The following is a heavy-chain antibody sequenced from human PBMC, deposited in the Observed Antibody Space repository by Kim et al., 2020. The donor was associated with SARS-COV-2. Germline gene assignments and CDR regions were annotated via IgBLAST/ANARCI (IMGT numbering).Heavy chain of an antibody. Sequence: GGSLRLSCVASGFTFSDYSLHWVRQAPGKGLEWVAVISDDGNNKLYADSVKGRFTISRDNSKNTVVLQVNGLRGVDTAVYYCARPNGGPSGWYYFDHWGQGTLVTVSS. D-gene: IGHD6-19*01. CDR1: GFTFSDYS. J-gene: IGHJ4*02. CDR2: ISDDGNNK. CDR3: ARPNGGPSGWYYFDH. V-gene: IGHV3-30*17.